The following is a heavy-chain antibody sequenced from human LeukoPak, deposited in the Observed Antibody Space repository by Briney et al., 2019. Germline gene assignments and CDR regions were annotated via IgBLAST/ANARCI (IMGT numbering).Heavy chain of an antibody. CDR1: GGSFSGYY. V-gene: IGHV4-34*01. CDR3: ARARRAARAFDI. D-gene: IGHD6-6*01. CDR2: INHSGST. Sequence: SGTLSLTCAVYGGSFSGYYWSWIRQPPGKGLEWIGEINHSGSTNYNPSLKSRVTISVDTSKNQFSLKLSSVTAADTAVYYCARARRAARAFDIWGQGTMVTVSS. J-gene: IGHJ3*02.